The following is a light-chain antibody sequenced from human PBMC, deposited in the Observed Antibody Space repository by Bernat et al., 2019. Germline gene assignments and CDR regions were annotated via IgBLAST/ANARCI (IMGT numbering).Light chain of an antibody. CDR2: DVS. CDR1: SRDVGTYKY. J-gene: IGLJ3*02. Sequence: QSALTQPRSVSGSPGQSVTISCTGTSRDVGTYKYVSWYQQRPGKAPKVMIYDVSNRPSGVPDRFSGSKSGNTASLTISGLQADDEADYYCCSYAGSFNWVFGGGTKVTVL. V-gene: IGLV2-11*01. CDR3: CSYAGSFNWV.